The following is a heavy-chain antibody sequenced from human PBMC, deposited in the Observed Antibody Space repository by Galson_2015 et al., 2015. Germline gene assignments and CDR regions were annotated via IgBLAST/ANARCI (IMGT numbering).Heavy chain of an antibody. D-gene: IGHD3-10*01. V-gene: IGHV4-59*01. Sequence: LSLTCTVSGGSISSYYWSWIRQPPGKGLEWIGYIYYSGSTNYNSSLKSRVTISVDTSKNQFSLKLTSVTAADTAVYYCARVTNYGSGSHYDDYWGQGTLATVSS. CDR2: IYYSGST. CDR3: ARVTNYGSGSHYDDY. CDR1: GGSISSYY. J-gene: IGHJ4*02.